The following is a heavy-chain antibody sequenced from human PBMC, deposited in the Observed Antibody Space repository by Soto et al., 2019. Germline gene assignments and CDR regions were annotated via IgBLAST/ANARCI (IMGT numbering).Heavy chain of an antibody. CDR1: GGTFNSYA. D-gene: IGHD6-19*01. V-gene: IGHV1-69*06. Sequence: QVQLVQSGAEVKKPGSSVKVSCKASGGTFNSYALTWVRQAPGHGLEWMGGIIPIFRSTNYAQKFQGRVTITANRSTSKAYMELSSLRSDDTAVYYCARVRHPPYGSGWRSLCWYFDLWGRGTLVTVCS. CDR2: IIPIFRST. CDR3: ARVRHPPYGSGWRSLCWYFDL. J-gene: IGHJ2*01.